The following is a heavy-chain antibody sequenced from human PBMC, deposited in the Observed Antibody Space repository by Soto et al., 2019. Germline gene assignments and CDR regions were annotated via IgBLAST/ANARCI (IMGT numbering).Heavy chain of an antibody. CDR2: IYYSGST. CDR3: AREVIAAAPDT. Sequence: PSETLSLTCTVSGGSISSYYWSWIRQPPGKGLEWIGYIYYSGSTNYNPSLKSRVTISVDTSKNQFSLELSSVTAADTAVYYCAREVIAAAPDTWGQGTLVTVSS. CDR1: GGSISSYY. J-gene: IGHJ4*02. D-gene: IGHD6-13*01. V-gene: IGHV4-59*01.